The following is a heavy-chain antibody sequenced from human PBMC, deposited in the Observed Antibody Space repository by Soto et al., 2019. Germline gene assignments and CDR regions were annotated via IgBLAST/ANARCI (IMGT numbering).Heavy chain of an antibody. CDR3: ASQGRLPDAFEI. CDR1: GLTFSSNW. J-gene: IGHJ3*02. CDR2: IKQDGSEK. Sequence: EVQLVESGGGLVQSGGSLRLSCAASGLTFSSNWMSWVRQAPGKGLEWVANIKQDGSEKYYVDSVKGRFTISRDNAKTSLYLQINSRRDADTAVYYCASQGRLPDAFEIWGQGTMVTVSS. V-gene: IGHV3-7*01. D-gene: IGHD6-25*01.